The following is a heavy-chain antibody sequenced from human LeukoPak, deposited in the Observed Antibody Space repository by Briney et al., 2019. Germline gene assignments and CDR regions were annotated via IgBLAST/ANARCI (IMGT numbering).Heavy chain of an antibody. CDR1: GYTFTGSY. D-gene: IGHD6-19*01. J-gene: IGHJ4*02. Sequence: GASVKVSCKASGYTFTGSYVHWVRQAPGQGLEWMGWINPNSGGTNYAQKFQGRVTMTRDTSISTAYMELSRLRSDDTVVYYCARGSGWYYFAYWGQGTLVTVSS. CDR3: ARGSGWYYFAY. V-gene: IGHV1-2*02. CDR2: INPNSGGT.